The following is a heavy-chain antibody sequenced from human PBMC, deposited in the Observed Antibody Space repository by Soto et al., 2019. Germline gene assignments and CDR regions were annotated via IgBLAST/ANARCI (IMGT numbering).Heavy chain of an antibody. CDR3: ARDPNIVLMVYAPIYWYFDL. CDR1: GFTFGTYA. Sequence: GSLRLSCAASGFTFGTYAMNWVRQAPGKGLEWISAISGSGGSTHYADSLKCRFTISRDNAKNSLYLQMNSLRAVDTAVYYCARDPNIVLMVYAPIYWYFDLWGRGTLVTVSS. V-gene: IGHV3-23*01. CDR2: ISGSGGST. J-gene: IGHJ2*01. D-gene: IGHD2-8*01.